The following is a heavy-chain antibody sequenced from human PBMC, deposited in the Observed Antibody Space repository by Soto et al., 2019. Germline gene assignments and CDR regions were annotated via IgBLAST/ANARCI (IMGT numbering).Heavy chain of an antibody. J-gene: IGHJ4*02. Sequence: QITLKESGPTLVRPTQTLTLTCAFSGFSLSTSGVGVCWIRQPPGKALEWLAVIYWDDSKHYSPSLRSRLTIPKDTSKTQVVLTMTHMDPMDTGTYYCAQKGPEGWTLDYWGQGTLVPVSS. V-gene: IGHV2-5*02. CDR2: IYWDDSK. CDR1: GFSLSTSGVG. CDR3: AQKGPEGWTLDY. D-gene: IGHD6-19*01.